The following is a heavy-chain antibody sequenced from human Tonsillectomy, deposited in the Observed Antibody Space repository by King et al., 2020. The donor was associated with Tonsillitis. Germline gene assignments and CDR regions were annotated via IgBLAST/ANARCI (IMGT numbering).Heavy chain of an antibody. CDR2: IYYSGST. CDR1: GGSIISNTYY. V-gene: IGHV4-39*01. CDR3: ASLRFDPHYFMDV. Sequence: QLQLQESGPGLVKSSETLSLACTVSGGSIISNTYYWVWIRQPPGKGLEWIGSIYYSGSTYYNPSLKSRVTISVDTSKDQFSLKLNSVNAADTAVYYCASLRFDPHYFMDVWGNGTTVTVSS. J-gene: IGHJ6*03.